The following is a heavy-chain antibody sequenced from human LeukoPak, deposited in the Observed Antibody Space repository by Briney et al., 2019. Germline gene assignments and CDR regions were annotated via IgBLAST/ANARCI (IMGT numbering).Heavy chain of an antibody. Sequence: KSSETLSLTCTVSGGSISSHYGSWIRQPPGKGLEWSGYIYYSGSINYNPSLKSRVTISVDTSKNQFSLKLSSVTAADTAVYYCARGYSSYAFDIWGQGTMVTVSS. D-gene: IGHD6-6*01. J-gene: IGHJ3*02. CDR2: IYYSGSI. CDR1: GGSISSHY. V-gene: IGHV4-59*11. CDR3: ARGYSSYAFDI.